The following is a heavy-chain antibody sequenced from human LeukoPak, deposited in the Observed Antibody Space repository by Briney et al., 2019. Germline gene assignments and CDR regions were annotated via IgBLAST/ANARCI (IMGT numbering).Heavy chain of an antibody. V-gene: IGHV1-69*06. CDR1: GGTFSSYA. CDR2: IIPIFGTA. J-gene: IGHJ6*04. Sequence: GASVKVSCKASGGTFSSYAISWVRQAPGQGLEWMGGIIPIFGTANYAQKFQGRVTMTEDTSTDTAYMELSSLRSEDTAVYYCATMGGYCSGGSCYSTDVWGKGTTVTISS. CDR3: ATMGGYCSGGSCYSTDV. D-gene: IGHD2-15*01.